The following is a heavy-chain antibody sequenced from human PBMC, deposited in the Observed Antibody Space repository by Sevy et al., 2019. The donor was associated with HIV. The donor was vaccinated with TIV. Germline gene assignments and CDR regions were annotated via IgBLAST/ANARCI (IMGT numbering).Heavy chain of an antibody. CDR3: AKDQGYSYTGNAFDI. CDR1: GFTFSSYA. J-gene: IGHJ3*02. CDR2: IVGSGGST. D-gene: IGHD5-18*01. Sequence: GGSLRLSCTASGFTFSSYAMSWVRQALGKGLEWVSGIVGSGGSTYNADSVKGRFTISRDNSKNTLHLQMNSLRAEDTAVYYCAKDQGYSYTGNAFDIWGQGTMVTVSS. V-gene: IGHV3-23*01.